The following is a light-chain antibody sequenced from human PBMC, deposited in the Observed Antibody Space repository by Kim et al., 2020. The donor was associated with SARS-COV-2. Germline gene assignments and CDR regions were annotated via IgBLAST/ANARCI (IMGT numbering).Light chain of an antibody. CDR1: QSVSSS. Sequence: VSPGERATLSCGAGQSVSSSLAWYQHTPGQAPRLLIYDASARATGIPARFSGSGSGTEFTLTISSLQSEDFAVYYCQQYNSWPLTFGGGTKVDIK. CDR3: QQYNSWPLT. V-gene: IGKV3-15*01. J-gene: IGKJ4*01. CDR2: DAS.